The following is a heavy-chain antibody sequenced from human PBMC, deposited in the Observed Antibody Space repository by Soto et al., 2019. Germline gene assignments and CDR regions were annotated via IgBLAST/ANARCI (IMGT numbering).Heavy chain of an antibody. D-gene: IGHD3-3*01. CDR1: GFTFDDYA. CDR3: AKDISYYDFWSGPTRGLDY. V-gene: IGHV3-9*01. Sequence: GGSLRLSCAASGFTFDDYAMHWVRQAPGKGLEWVSGISWNSGSIGYADSVKGRFTISRDNAKNSLYLQMNSLRAEDTALYYCAKDISYYDFWSGPTRGLDYWGQGTLVTVSS. J-gene: IGHJ4*02. CDR2: ISWNSGSI.